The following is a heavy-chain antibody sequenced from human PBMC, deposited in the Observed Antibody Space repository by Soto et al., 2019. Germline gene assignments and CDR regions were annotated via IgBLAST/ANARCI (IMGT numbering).Heavy chain of an antibody. CDR2: ISYDGSNK. CDR3: ARDDYDSSGYYSDFDY. V-gene: IGHV3-30-3*01. CDR1: GFTFSSYA. J-gene: IGHJ4*02. D-gene: IGHD3-22*01. Sequence: GSLRLSCAASGFTFSSYAMHWVRQAPGKGLEWVAVISYDGSNKYYADSVKGRFTISRDNSKNTLYLQMNSLRAEDTAVYYCARDDYDSSGYYSDFDYWGQGTLVTVSS.